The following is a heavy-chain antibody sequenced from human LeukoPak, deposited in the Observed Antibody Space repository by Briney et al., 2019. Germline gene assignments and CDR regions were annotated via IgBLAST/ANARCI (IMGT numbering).Heavy chain of an antibody. CDR3: ARYYSSTPPYYFDY. Sequence: PSETLSLTCAVYGESFSGYYWSWIRQPPGKGLEWIGEINHSGSTNYNPSLKSRVTISVDTSKNRFSLKLSSVTAADTAVYYCARYYSSTPPYYFDYWGQGTLVTVSS. CDR1: GESFSGYY. D-gene: IGHD6-19*01. J-gene: IGHJ4*02. V-gene: IGHV4-34*01. CDR2: INHSGST.